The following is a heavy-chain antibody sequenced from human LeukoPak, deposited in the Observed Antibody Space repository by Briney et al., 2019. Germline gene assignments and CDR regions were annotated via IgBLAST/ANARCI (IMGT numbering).Heavy chain of an antibody. V-gene: IGHV1-69*05. CDR2: IMPLFGTA. Sequence: SVKVSCKTSGGTFNNSAISWVRQAPGQGLEWLGGIMPLFGTAGYAQKFQGRVTITKDESTRTVYFELTSLTSDDTAVYYCARDVHGDYGSGWFDPWGQGTLVSVSS. CDR3: ARDVHGDYGSGWFDP. J-gene: IGHJ5*02. CDR1: GGTFNNSA. D-gene: IGHD4-17*01.